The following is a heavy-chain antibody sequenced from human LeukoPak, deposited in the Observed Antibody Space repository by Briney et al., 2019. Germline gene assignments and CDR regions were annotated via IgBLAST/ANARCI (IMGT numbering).Heavy chain of an antibody. J-gene: IGHJ4*02. D-gene: IGHD4-23*01. CDR3: ARDLRSSHDYGGNREFDY. Sequence: ASVKVSYKATGYTFTGYYMPWVRQAPGQGLEWMGWINPNSGGTNYAQKLQGRVTMTTDTSTSTAYMELRSLRSDDTAVYYCARDLRSSHDYGGNREFDYWGQGTLVTVSS. CDR1: GYTFTGYY. CDR2: INPNSGGT. V-gene: IGHV1-2*02.